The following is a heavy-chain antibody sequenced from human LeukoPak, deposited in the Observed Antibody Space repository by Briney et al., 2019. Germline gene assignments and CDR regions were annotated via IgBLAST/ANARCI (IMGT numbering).Heavy chain of an antibody. V-gene: IGHV4-30-4*02. Sequence: SETLSLTCTVSGGSINSGDYYWSWIRQPPGKGLEWIGYIYYSGSTYYNPSLKSRVTISVDTSKNQFSLKLSSVTAADTAVYYCARADGIVGATVWFDPWGQGTLVTVSS. CDR2: IYYSGST. CDR3: ARADGIVGATVWFDP. CDR1: GGSINSGDYY. J-gene: IGHJ5*02. D-gene: IGHD1-26*01.